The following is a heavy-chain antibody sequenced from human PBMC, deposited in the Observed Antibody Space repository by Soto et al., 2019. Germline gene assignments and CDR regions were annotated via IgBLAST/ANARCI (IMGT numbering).Heavy chain of an antibody. J-gene: IGHJ4*02. CDR2: IIPIFGTA. CDR3: ARDLLSHTAARGDY. Sequence: QVQLVQSGAEVKKPGSSVKVSCKASGGTFSSYAISWVRQAPGQGLEWMGGIIPIFGTANYAQKFQGRVTITADESTSTAYMELSSLRSEDTAVYYCARDLLSHTAARGDYWGQGTLVIVSS. V-gene: IGHV1-69*01. CDR1: GGTFSSYA. D-gene: IGHD6-6*01.